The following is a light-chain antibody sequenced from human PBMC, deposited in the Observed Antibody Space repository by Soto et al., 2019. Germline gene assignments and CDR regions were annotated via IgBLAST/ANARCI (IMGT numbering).Light chain of an antibody. J-gene: IGKJ1*01. CDR2: GES. V-gene: IGKV3D-15*01. CDR3: QKYNNWPRT. Sequence: EVEMTQSPSTLSWSPGERVALSCRASQSVSSNLAWYQQKTGQAPKILIYGESTRATGIPDRFSGSGSGTELNLTISRLQSEDFAVYYCQKYNNWPRTCGQGTKVDIK. CDR1: QSVSSN.